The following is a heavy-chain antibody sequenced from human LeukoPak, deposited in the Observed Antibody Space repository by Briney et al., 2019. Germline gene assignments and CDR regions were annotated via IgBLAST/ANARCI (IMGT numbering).Heavy chain of an antibody. V-gene: IGHV4-31*03. D-gene: IGHD3-22*01. J-gene: IGHJ4*02. CDR3: ARVPPYYYDSSGYYTGTHFDY. Sequence: PSETPSLTCTVSGGSISSGGYYWSWIRQHPGKGLEWIGYIYYSGSTYYNPSLKSRVTISVDTSKNQFSLKLSSVTAADTAVYYCARVPPYYYDSSGYYTGTHFDYWGQGTLVTVSS. CDR2: IYYSGST. CDR1: GGSISSGGYY.